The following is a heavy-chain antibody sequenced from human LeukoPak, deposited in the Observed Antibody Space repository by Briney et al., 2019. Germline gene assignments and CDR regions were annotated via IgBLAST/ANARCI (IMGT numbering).Heavy chain of an antibody. D-gene: IGHD2-2*01. J-gene: IGHJ4*02. Sequence: PGRSLRLSCAASGFSVSSNYMTWVRQAPGKGPEWVSVIYSDGSTNFADSVKGRFTISRDNSKNTLYLQMNSLRVEDTAVYYCARARVPAAAGVDYWGQGTLVTVSS. CDR3: ARARVPAAAGVDY. CDR2: IYSDGST. V-gene: IGHV3-53*01. CDR1: GFSVSSNY.